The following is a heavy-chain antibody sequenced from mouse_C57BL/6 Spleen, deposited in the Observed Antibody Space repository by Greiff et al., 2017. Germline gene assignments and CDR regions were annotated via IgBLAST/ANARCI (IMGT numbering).Heavy chain of an antibody. J-gene: IGHJ2*01. CDR3: ARTGSYYFDY. Sequence: VQGVASGAELVKPGASVKISCKASGYAFSSYWMNWVKQRPGKGLEWIGQIYPGDGDTNYNGKFKGKATLTADKSSSTAYMQLSSLTSEDSAVYFCARTGSYYFDYWGQGTTLTVSS. V-gene: IGHV1-80*01. D-gene: IGHD4-1*01. CDR2: IYPGDGDT. CDR1: GYAFSSYW.